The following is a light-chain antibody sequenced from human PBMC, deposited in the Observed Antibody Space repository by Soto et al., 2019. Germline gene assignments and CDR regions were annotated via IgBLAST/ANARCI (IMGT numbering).Light chain of an antibody. J-gene: IGKJ2*01. CDR2: DVS. V-gene: IGKV3-11*01. CDR3: LQRSTWYT. Sequence: EIVLTQSPATLSLSPGERATLSCRASQSVSSYLAWYQQKPGQAPRLVIYDVSSRATSVPPRFSGSGSGTDFTLTISSLEPEDFAFYYCLQRSTWYTFGQGTKLEIK. CDR1: QSVSSY.